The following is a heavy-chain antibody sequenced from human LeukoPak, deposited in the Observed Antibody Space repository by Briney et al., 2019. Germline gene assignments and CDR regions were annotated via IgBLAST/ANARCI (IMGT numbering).Heavy chain of an antibody. J-gene: IGHJ4*02. V-gene: IGHV1-69*06. CDR2: IIPIFGTA. CDR3: AWSSDYGSGSFFDY. Sequence: GSSVKVSCKASGGTFSSYAISWVRQAPGQGLEWMGGIIPIFGTANYAQKFQGRVTITADKSTSTAYMELSSLRSEDTAVYYCAWSSDYGSGSFFDYWGQGTLVTVSS. D-gene: IGHD3-10*01. CDR1: GGTFSSYA.